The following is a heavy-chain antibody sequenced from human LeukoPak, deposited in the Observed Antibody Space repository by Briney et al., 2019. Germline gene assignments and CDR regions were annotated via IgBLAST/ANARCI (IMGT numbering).Heavy chain of an antibody. D-gene: IGHD3-10*01. CDR2: IKRDGSGK. Sequence: PGGSLRLSCAASGFIFNDYWMSWVRQAPGKGLEWLANIKRDGSGKYYLDSVKGRFTVSRDNAKNTLYLQMNSLRAEDTAVYYCARDLWNMVRGVIINPFFDYWGQGTLITVSS. V-gene: IGHV3-7*01. CDR3: ARDLWNMVRGVIINPFFDY. CDR1: GFIFNDYW. J-gene: IGHJ4*02.